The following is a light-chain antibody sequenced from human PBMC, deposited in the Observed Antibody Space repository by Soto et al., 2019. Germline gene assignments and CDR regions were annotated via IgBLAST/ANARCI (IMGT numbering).Light chain of an antibody. CDR1: QSVSSL. J-gene: IGKJ3*01. CDR2: DAS. CDR3: HQRSHLPPS. Sequence: EIVLTQSPATLSLFPGERATLSCRASQSVSSLLGWYQQKPGQAPRLLIYDASNRATGIPARFSGSGSGTDFTLTISSLEPEDFGVYYCHQRSHLPPSCGPGTTVYIK. V-gene: IGKV3-11*01.